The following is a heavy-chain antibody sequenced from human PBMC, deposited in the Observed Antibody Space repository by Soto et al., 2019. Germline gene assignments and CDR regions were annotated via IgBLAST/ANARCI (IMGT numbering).Heavy chain of an antibody. CDR1: GFTFSSYS. V-gene: IGHV3-21*01. Sequence: EVQLVESGGGLVQPGGSLRLSCAASGFTFSSYSMNWVRQAPGKGLEWVSSISSSSSYIYYADSVKGRFTISRDNAKNSLYLQMNSLRAEDTAVYYCARDLDYGDYDLVGRDYWGQGTLVTVSS. CDR2: ISSSSSYI. D-gene: IGHD4-17*01. J-gene: IGHJ4*02. CDR3: ARDLDYGDYDLVGRDY.